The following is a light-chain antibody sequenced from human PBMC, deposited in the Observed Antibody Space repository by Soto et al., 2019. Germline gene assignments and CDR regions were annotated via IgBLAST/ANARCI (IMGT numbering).Light chain of an antibody. Sequence: EIVLTQSPGTLSLSPGERATLSCRSSQSVSSSYLVWYQQKPGQAPRLLIYAASTRATGIPDRFSGSGSGTDCTLTISRLEPEDVAVYYCQQYGSSPRTLGQGTKVDIK. CDR3: QQYGSSPRT. CDR2: AAS. CDR1: QSVSSSY. J-gene: IGKJ1*01. V-gene: IGKV3-20*01.